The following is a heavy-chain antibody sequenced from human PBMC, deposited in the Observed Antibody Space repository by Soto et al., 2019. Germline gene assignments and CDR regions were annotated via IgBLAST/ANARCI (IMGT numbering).Heavy chain of an antibody. CDR2: INPSGGST. D-gene: IGHD3-10*01. V-gene: IGHV1-46*01. Sequence: EASVKVSCKASGYTFTSYYMHWVRQAPGQGLEWMGIINPSGGSTSYAQKFQGRVTMTRDTSTSTVYMELSSLRSEDTAVYYCARDGPHYYGSGSYYNRYYGMDVWGQGTTVTVSS. CDR1: GYTFTSYY. J-gene: IGHJ6*02. CDR3: ARDGPHYYGSGSYYNRYYGMDV.